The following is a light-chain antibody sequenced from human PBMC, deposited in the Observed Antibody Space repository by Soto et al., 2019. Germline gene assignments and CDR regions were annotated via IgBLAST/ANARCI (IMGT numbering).Light chain of an antibody. CDR2: GNT. V-gene: IGLV1-40*01. CDR3: QSYDSSLVGFDV. J-gene: IGLJ1*01. CDR1: SSSIGAGYD. Sequence: QSVLTQPPSVSGAPGQRVTISCTGSSSSIGAGYDVHWYQQLPGTVPKLLILGNTNRPPGVPARFSASKSGTSASLAITGLQAEDEADYYCQSYDSSLVGFDVFGTGTKLTVL.